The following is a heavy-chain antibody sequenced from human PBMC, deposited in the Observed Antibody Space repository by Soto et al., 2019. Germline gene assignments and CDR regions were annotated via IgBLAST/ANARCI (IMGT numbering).Heavy chain of an antibody. D-gene: IGHD3-3*01. CDR2: ISGSGGST. V-gene: IGHV3-23*01. CDR3: AKDTLGGAYDFWH. CDR1: GFTFSSYA. Sequence: EVQLLESGGGLVQPGGSLRLSCAASGFTFSSYAMSWVRQAPGKGLEWVSAISGSGGSTYYADSVKGRFTISRDISRNTLYLQMNSLRAEDTAVYHCAKDTLGGAYDFWHGGQGTLVTVSS. J-gene: IGHJ4*02.